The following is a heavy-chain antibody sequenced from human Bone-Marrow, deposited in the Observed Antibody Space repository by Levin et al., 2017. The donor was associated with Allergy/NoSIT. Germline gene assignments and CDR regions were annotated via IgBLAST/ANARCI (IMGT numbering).Heavy chain of an antibody. Sequence: SQTLSLTCAVYGGSFSGYYWSWIRQPPGKGLEWIGEINHSGSTNYNPSLKSRVTISVDTYKNQFSLKLSSVTAADTAVYYCARGSGNCSGGSCYSTSWGQGTLVTVSS. CDR3: ARGSGNCSGGSCYSTS. CDR1: GGSFSGYY. D-gene: IGHD2-15*01. V-gene: IGHV4-34*01. J-gene: IGHJ4*02. CDR2: INHSGST.